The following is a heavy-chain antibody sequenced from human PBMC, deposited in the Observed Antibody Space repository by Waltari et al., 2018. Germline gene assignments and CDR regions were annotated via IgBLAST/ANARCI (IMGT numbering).Heavy chain of an antibody. CDR3: ARSPPYGGNPPEYFQH. J-gene: IGHJ1*01. D-gene: IGHD2-15*01. Sequence: QVQLVQSGAEVKKPGASVKVSCKASGYTINGYYMHWGRRAPGQGLEWRGWINPNSGGTNYAQKFQGRVTMTRDTSISTAYMELSRLRSDDTAVYSCARSPPYGGNPPEYFQHWGQGTLVTVSS. CDR1: GYTINGYY. CDR2: INPNSGGT. V-gene: IGHV1-2*02.